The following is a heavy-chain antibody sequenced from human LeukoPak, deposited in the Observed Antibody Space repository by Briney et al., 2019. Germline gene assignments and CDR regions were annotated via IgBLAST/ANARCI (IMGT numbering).Heavy chain of an antibody. CDR2: IYHSGST. Sequence: SETLSLTCTVSGYSISSGYYWGWIRQPPGKGLEWIGSIYHSGSTYYNPSLKSRVTISVDTSKNQFSLKLSSVTAADTAVYYCARVLRFLYHYYMDVWGKGTTVTVSS. J-gene: IGHJ6*03. CDR1: GYSISSGYY. V-gene: IGHV4-38-2*02. D-gene: IGHD3-3*01. CDR3: ARVLRFLYHYYMDV.